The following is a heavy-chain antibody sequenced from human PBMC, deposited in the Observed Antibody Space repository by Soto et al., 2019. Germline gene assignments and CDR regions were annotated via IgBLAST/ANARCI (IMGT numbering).Heavy chain of an antibody. V-gene: IGHV6-1*01. CDR2: TYYRSKWYN. Sequence: SQTLSLTCAISGDSVSSNSAAWNWIRQSPSRGLEWLGRTYYRSKWYNDYAVSVKSRITINPDTSKNQFSLQLNSVTPEDTAVYYCAREAEVGYCSSTSCYPMKYYYYGMDVWGQGTTVTVSS. CDR1: GDSVSSNSAA. D-gene: IGHD2-2*01. CDR3: AREAEVGYCSSTSCYPMKYYYYGMDV. J-gene: IGHJ6*02.